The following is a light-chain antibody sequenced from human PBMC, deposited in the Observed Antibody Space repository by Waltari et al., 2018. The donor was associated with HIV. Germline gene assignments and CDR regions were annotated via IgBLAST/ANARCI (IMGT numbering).Light chain of an antibody. J-gene: IGKJ2*01. CDR3: QQYNDWPPHKHM. V-gene: IGKV3-15*01. CDR2: GAS. CDR1: QTISTN. Sequence: EIVMTQSPVTLSVSPGERATLSCRASQTISTNLAWYQQKPGRAPRLLIYGASSRATGVPARFRGSGSRTEFTLTISSLQSEDFAVYYCQQYNDWPPHKHMFGQGTKLEI.